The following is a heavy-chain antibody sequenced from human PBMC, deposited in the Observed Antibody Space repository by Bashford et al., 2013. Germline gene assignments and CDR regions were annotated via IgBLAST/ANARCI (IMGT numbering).Heavy chain of an antibody. CDR2: IYHSGST. CDR1: GGSISSSNW. V-gene: IGHV4-4*02. Sequence: SETLSLTCAVSGGSISSSNWWSWVRQPPGKGLEWIGEIYHSGSTNYNPSLKSRVTISVDKSKNQFSLKLSSVTAADTAVYYCARDGAVAGTFGCSWFDPWGQGTLVTVSS. J-gene: IGHJ5*02. D-gene: IGHD6-19*01. CDR3: ARDGAVAGTFGCSWFDP.